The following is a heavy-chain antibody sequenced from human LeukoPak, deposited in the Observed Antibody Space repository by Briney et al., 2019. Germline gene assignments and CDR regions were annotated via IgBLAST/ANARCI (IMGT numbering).Heavy chain of an antibody. D-gene: IGHD3-22*01. CDR1: GYSFIDYY. CDR3: VRERRHYYDSSGYYFFDY. V-gene: IGHV1-2*02. J-gene: IGHJ4*02. CDR2: ITPYSGGT. Sequence: GASVTVSCKASGYSFIDYYMHWVRQAPGQGPEWVGRITPYSGGTDYAQKFQDRGTMTSDTATSTAYMTLSRVRSDDTAVYYCVRERRHYYDSSGYYFFDYWGQGTLVTVSS.